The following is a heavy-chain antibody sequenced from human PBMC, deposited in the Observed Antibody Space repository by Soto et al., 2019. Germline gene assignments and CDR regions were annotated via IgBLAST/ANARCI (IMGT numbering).Heavy chain of an antibody. CDR1: GYTFTSYG. D-gene: IGHD3-10*01. Sequence: QVQLVQSGAEVKKPGASVKVSCKASGYTFTSYGISWVRQAPGQGLEWMGWISAYNGNTNYAQKLQGRVTMTTETSTSTAYMELRSLRSDDTAVYYCARDPPGESAEDCVLDYWGQGTLVTVSS. CDR3: ARDPPGESAEDCVLDY. V-gene: IGHV1-18*01. CDR2: ISAYNGNT. J-gene: IGHJ4*02.